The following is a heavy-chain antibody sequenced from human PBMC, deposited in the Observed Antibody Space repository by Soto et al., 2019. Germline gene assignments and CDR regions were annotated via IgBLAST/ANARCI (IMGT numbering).Heavy chain of an antibody. J-gene: IGHJ4*02. CDR1: GFTFRGYW. CDR3: ARDRDIVGASPLAY. Sequence: EVQLVESGGGLVQPGGSLRLSCAASGFTFRGYWMNWVRHAPGKGLVWVSHITTDGGSTNYADSVKGRFTISRDNAKDTLYLYMSSLRVDDTAVYYCARDRDIVGASPLAYWGQGTLVTVAS. CDR2: ITTDGGST. D-gene: IGHD1-26*01. V-gene: IGHV3-74*01.